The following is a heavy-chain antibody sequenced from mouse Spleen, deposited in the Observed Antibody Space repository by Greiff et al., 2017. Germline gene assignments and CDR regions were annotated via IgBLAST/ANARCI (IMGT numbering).Heavy chain of an antibody. D-gene: IGHD4-1*01. V-gene: IGHV5-6*01. Sequence: EVNVVESGGDLVKPGGSLKLSCAASGFTFSSYGMSWVRQTPDKRLEWVATISSGGSYTYYPDSVKGRFTISRDNAKNTLYLQMSSLKSEDTAMYYCARVTGTKYFDVWGTGTTVTVSS. CDR1: GFTFSSYG. CDR3: ARVTGTKYFDV. CDR2: ISSGGSYT. J-gene: IGHJ1*03.